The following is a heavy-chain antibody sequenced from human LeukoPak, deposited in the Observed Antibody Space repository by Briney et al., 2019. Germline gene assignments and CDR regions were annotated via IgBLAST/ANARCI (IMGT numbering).Heavy chain of an antibody. D-gene: IGHD5-24*01. J-gene: IGHJ2*01. Sequence: GGSLRLSCAASGFTLSTYYMNWVRQAPGKGLEWVSIIYSGGTTSYADSVKGRFTISRDTSKNTLPLQMNSLRAEDTAVYFCARVGDHFHWNLDLWGRGTLVTVSS. CDR2: IYSGGTT. CDR3: ARVGDHFHWNLDL. CDR1: GFTLSTYY. V-gene: IGHV3-53*01.